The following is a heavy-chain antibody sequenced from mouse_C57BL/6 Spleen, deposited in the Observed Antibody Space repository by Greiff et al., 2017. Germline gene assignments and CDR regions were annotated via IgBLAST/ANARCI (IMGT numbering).Heavy chain of an antibody. Sequence: QVQLQQPGAELVKPGASVKMSCKASGYTFTSYWMHWVKQRPGRGLEWIGRIVPNSGGNKYNEKFKSKATLTVDKPYSTASMQLSTLTSAYSAVYNCARCTYDVYYCDYWGQGTTLTVSS. CDR1: GYTFTSYW. CDR2: IVPNSGGN. CDR3: ARCTYDVYYCDY. D-gene: IGHD2-12*01. V-gene: IGHV1-72*01. J-gene: IGHJ2*01.